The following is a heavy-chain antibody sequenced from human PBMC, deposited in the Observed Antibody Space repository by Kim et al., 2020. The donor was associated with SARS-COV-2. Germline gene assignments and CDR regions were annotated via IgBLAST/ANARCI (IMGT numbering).Heavy chain of an antibody. CDR3: AKGRLGGGTGGSFDY. D-gene: IGHD1-26*01. J-gene: IGHJ4*02. Sequence: VKGRFTISRDNAKNSLYLQMSSLGAEETALYYCAKGRLGGGTGGSFDYWGQGTLVTVSS. V-gene: IGHV3-9*01.